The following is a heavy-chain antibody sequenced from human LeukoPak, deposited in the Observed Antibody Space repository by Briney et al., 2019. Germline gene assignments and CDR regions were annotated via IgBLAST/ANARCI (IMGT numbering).Heavy chain of an antibody. V-gene: IGHV4-39*01. J-gene: IGHJ5*02. D-gene: IGHD3-16*01. Sequence: SETLSLTCTVSGGSISSSSYYWGWIRQPPGKGLEWIGSIYYSGSTYYNPSLKSRVTISVDTSKNQFSLKLSSVTAAGTAVYYCARHPTALDYDYVWGSYSWGQGTLVTVSS. CDR3: ARHPTALDYDYVWGSYS. CDR1: GGSISSSSYY. CDR2: IYYSGST.